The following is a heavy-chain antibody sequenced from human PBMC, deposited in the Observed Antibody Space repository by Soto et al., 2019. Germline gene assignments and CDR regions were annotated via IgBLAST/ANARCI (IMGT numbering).Heavy chain of an antibody. V-gene: IGHV1-58*02. CDR2: IVVGTGST. Sequence: ASVKVSCKASGFTFGTSAIQWVRQARGHRLEWIGWIVVGTGSTNYAQKFQERVTITRDMSTSTAFMELSSLISEDTAVYYCAAVRHPTDQYKWVAPWGQGTLVTVSS. D-gene: IGHD1-1*01. J-gene: IGHJ5*02. CDR1: GFTFGTSA. CDR3: AAVRHPTDQYKWVAP.